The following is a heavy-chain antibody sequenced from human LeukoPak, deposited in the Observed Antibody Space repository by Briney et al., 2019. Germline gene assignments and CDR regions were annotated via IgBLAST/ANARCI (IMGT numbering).Heavy chain of an antibody. J-gene: IGHJ4*02. CDR3: ARQAGYSYEVDY. D-gene: IGHD5-18*01. CDR1: W. V-gene: IGHV5-51*01. Sequence: WXXGXXQXPGKGLEWMGIIYPGDSDTRYSASFEGQVTISADKSSSNASLEWRSLKASDTAMYYCARQAGYSYEVDYWGQGTLVTVSS. CDR2: IYPGDSDT.